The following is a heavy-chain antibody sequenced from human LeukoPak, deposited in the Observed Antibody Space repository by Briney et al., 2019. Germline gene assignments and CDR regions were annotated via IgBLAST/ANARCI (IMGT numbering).Heavy chain of an antibody. CDR1: GFIFTNYA. CDR2: INSNGSLV. D-gene: IGHD6-13*01. J-gene: IGHJ4*02. Sequence: GGSLRLSCAGTGFIFTNYAMNWVRQAPGKGLEWLSYINSNGSLVFYADSVKGRFTISRDNSKNTLYLQMGSLRAEDMAVYYCARDRGSSSWYGGFDYWGQGTLVTVSS. V-gene: IGHV3-48*01. CDR3: ARDRGSSSWYGGFDY.